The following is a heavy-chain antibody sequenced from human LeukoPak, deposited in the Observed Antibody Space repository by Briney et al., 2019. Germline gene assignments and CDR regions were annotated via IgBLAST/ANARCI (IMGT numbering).Heavy chain of an antibody. J-gene: IGHJ4*02. CDR1: GFTFSSYS. V-gene: IGHV3-21*01. D-gene: IGHD3-9*01. CDR2: ISSSSSYI. Sequence: PGGSLRLSCAASGFTFSSYSMNWVRQAPGKGLEWVSSISSSSSYIYYADSVKGRFTISRDNAKNSLYLQMNSLRAEDTAVYYCARHTEKRHPVLRYFDWSLPDYFDYWGQGTLVTVSS. CDR3: ARHTEKRHPVLRYFDWSLPDYFDY.